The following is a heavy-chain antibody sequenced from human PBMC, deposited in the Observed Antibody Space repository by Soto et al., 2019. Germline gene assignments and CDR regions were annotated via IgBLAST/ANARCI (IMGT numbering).Heavy chain of an antibody. V-gene: IGHV4-34*01. CDR1: GGSFSGYY. D-gene: IGHD6-13*01. J-gene: IGHJ5*02. CDR3: ARGPVAAAGTRPRLDP. CDR2: INHSGST. Sequence: SETLSLTCAVYGGSFSGYYWSWIRQPPGKGLEWIGEINHSGSTNYNPSLKSRVTISVDTSKNQFSLKLSSVTAADTAVYYCARGPVAAAGTRPRLDPWGQGTLVTVSS.